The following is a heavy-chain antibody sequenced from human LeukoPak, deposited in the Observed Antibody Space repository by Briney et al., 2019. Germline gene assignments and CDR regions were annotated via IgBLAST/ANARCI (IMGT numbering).Heavy chain of an antibody. CDR2: IHHSGST. Sequence: PSETLSLTCTLSGGSISNSGYYWGWMRQPPGKGLEWIGTIHHSGSTYYNPSLKSRLTISIDTSKNQFSLKLNSVTAADTAVYYCARDQWLEHYFDYWGQGTLVTVSS. J-gene: IGHJ4*02. V-gene: IGHV4-39*02. CDR1: GGSISNSGYY. D-gene: IGHD6-19*01. CDR3: ARDQWLEHYFDY.